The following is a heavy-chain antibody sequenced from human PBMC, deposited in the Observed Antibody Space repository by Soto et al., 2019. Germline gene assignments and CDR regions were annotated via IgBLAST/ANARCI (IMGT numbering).Heavy chain of an antibody. CDR1: GYTFTGYY. D-gene: IGHD2-21*02. CDR2: INPNSGGT. CDR3: AREDCDGDCYSEYSDYYYGMDV. J-gene: IGHJ6*02. V-gene: IGHV1-2*04. Sequence: ASVKVSCKASGYTFTGYYMHWVRQAPGQGLEWMGWINPNSGGTNYAQKFQGWVTMTRDTSISTAYMELSRLRSDDTAVYYCAREDCDGDCYSEYSDYYYGMDVWGQGTTVTVSS.